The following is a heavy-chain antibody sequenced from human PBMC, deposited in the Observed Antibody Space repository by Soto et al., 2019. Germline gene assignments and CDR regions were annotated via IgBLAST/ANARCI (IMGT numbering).Heavy chain of an antibody. D-gene: IGHD1-26*01. CDR3: ARVYSGSYSDS. J-gene: IGHJ4*02. Sequence: QVQLQESGPGLVKPSGTLSLTSAVSGGSIRSNNWWSWVRQPPGKGLEWIGEIFPSGSTHYNPSLKTPVTTSVDKSKNQFSLKLSSVTAADTAVYYCARVYSGSYSDSWGQGTLVTASS. CDR2: IFPSGST. CDR1: GGSIRSNNW. V-gene: IGHV4-4*02.